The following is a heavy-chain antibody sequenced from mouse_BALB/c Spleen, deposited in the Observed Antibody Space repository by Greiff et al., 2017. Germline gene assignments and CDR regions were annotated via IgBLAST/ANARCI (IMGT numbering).Heavy chain of an antibody. CDR1: GYSITSDYA. CDR2: ISYSGST. J-gene: IGHJ4*01. V-gene: IGHV3-2*02. CDR3: ARLSSGYYRAMDY. Sequence: EVQLVESGPGLVKPSQSLSLTCTVTGYSITSDYAWNWIRQFPGNKLEWMGYISYSGSTSYNPSLKSRISITRDTSKNQFFLQLNSVTTEDTATYYCARLSSGYYRAMDYWGQGTSVTVSS. D-gene: IGHD3-1*01.